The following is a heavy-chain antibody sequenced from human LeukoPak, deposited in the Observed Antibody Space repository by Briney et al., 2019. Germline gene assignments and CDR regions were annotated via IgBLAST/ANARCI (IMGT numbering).Heavy chain of an antibody. CDR1: GFSFRDYV. CDR3: AREGYYGSGSPPSLYFDY. D-gene: IGHD3-10*01. J-gene: IGHJ4*02. CDR2: TSSDLNVK. V-gene: IGHV3-30-3*01. Sequence: GGSLRLSCAASGFSFRDYVIHWVRQAPRKGLKRVAVTSSDLNVKLYADSVKGRFTMSRDNSRSTLYLQMNSLRPEDTAIYYCAREGYYGSGSPPSLYFDYWGQGTLVTVSS.